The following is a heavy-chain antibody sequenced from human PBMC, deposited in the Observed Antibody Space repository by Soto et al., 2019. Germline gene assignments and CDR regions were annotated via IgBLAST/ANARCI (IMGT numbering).Heavy chain of an antibody. D-gene: IGHD4-17*01. CDR1: GFTVSSNY. Sequence: EVQLVESGGGLVQPGGSLRLSCAASGFTVSSNYMSWVRQAPGKGLEWVSVIYSGGSTYYADSVKGRFTISRHNSKKTLYLQMNRLRAEDTAVYYCARGATPVNVDYWGQGTLVTVSS. CDR2: IYSGGST. J-gene: IGHJ4*02. V-gene: IGHV3-53*04. CDR3: ARGATPVNVDY.